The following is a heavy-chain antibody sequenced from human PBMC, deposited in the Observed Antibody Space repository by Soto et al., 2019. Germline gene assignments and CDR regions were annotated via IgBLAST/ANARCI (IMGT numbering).Heavy chain of an antibody. CDR2: ISSSSSYT. D-gene: IGHD2-15*01. J-gene: IGHJ6*02. CDR3: ARYWDCSGGSCYSHYYYYGMDV. CDR1: GFTFSDYY. V-gene: IGHV3-11*06. Sequence: QVQLVESGGGLVKPGGSLRLSCAASGFTFSDYYMSWIRQAPGKGLEWVSYISSSSSYTNYADSVKGRFTISRDNAKNSLYLQMNSLRAEDTAVYYCARYWDCSGGSCYSHYYYYGMDVWGQGTTVTVSS.